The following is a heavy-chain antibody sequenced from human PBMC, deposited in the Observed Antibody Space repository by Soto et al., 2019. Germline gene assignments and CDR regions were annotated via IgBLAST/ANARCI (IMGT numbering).Heavy chain of an antibody. D-gene: IGHD3-22*01. CDR3: ARVMGGGYYYDFDY. Sequence: GGSLRLSCAASGFTFSSYSMNWVRQAPGKGLEWVSYISSSSSTIYYADSVKGRFTISRDNAKNSLYLQMNSLRDEDTAVYYCARVMGGGYYYDFDYWGQGTLVTVSS. J-gene: IGHJ4*02. CDR1: GFTFSSYS. CDR2: ISSSSSTI. V-gene: IGHV3-48*02.